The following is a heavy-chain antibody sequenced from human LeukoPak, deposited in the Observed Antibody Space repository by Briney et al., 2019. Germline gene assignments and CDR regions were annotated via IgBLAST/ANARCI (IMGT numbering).Heavy chain of an antibody. V-gene: IGHV3-23*01. CDR2: ISDSGGRT. CDR3: AKRGVAIRVILVGFHKEAYYFDS. D-gene: IGHD3-22*01. CDR1: GITLSNYG. J-gene: IGHJ4*02. Sequence: GGSLRLSCAVSGITLSNYGMSWVRQAPGKELEWVAGISDSGGRTNYADSVKGRFTISRDNPKNTLYLQMNSLRAEDTAVYFCAKRGVAIRVILVGFHKEAYYFDSWGQGALVTVSS.